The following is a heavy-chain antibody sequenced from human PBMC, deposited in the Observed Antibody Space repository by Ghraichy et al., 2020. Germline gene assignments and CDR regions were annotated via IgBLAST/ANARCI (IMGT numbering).Heavy chain of an antibody. D-gene: IGHD2-2*01. CDR2: VYVGDKT. J-gene: IGHJ5*02. CDR1: GFTVSSNY. V-gene: IGHV3-53*01. CDR3: ARATRGWFGP. Sequence: GESLNISCAASGFTVSSNYVTWVRQAPGKGLEWVSVVYVGDKTYYADSVRGRFTISRDTSKNTLYLQMDSLRAEDTPMYYCARATRGWFGPWGQGTLVTVSS.